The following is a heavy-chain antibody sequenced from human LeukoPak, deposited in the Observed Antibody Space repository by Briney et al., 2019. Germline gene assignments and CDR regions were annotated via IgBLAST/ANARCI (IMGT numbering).Heavy chain of an antibody. Sequence: NPSETLSLTCAVYGGSFSGYYWSWIRQPPGKGLEWIGEINHSGSTNYNPSLKSRVTISVDTSKNQFSLKLSSVTAADTAVYYCARGGNYYGSGSYPIDYWGQGTLVAVSS. CDR3: ARGGNYYGSGSYPIDY. V-gene: IGHV4-34*01. J-gene: IGHJ4*02. CDR1: GGSFSGYY. D-gene: IGHD3-10*01. CDR2: INHSGST.